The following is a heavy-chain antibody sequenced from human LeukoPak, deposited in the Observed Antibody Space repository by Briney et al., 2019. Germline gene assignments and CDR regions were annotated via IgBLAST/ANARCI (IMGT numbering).Heavy chain of an antibody. J-gene: IGHJ4*02. D-gene: IGHD2-21*01. CDR2: INHSGST. CDR1: GGSFSGYY. CDR3: ARMVGIVDY. V-gene: IGHV4-34*01. Sequence: SSETLSLTCAVYGGSFSGYYWSWIRQPPGKGLEWIGEINHSGSTNYNPSLKSRVTISVDTSKNQFSLKLSSVTAADTAVYYCARMVGIVDYWGQGTLVTVSS.